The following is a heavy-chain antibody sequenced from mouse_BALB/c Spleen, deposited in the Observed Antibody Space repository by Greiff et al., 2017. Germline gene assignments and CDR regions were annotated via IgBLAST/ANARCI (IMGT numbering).Heavy chain of an antibody. Sequence: EVKLVESGGGLVQPGGSLRLSCATSGFTFTDYYMSWVRQPPGKALEWLGFIRNKANGYTTEYSASVKGRFTISRDNSQSILYLQMNTLRAEDSATYYCARDKTTATEYYAMDYWGQGTSVTVSS. J-gene: IGHJ4*01. V-gene: IGHV7-3*02. CDR3: ARDKTTATEYYAMDY. D-gene: IGHD1-2*01. CDR1: GFTFTDYY. CDR2: IRNKANGYTT.